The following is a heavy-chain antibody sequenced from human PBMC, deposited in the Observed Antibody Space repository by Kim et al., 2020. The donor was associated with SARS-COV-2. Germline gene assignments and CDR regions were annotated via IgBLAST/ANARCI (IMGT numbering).Heavy chain of an antibody. J-gene: IGHJ4*02. CDR2: IYNSGST. CDR1: GDSITNYY. V-gene: IGHV4-59*13. D-gene: IGHD3-16*01. Sequence: SETLSLTCTVSGDSITNYYWSWIRQPPGEGLEWIGYIYNSGSTDYNPSLKSRVTIFIDTSKSQFSLRLSSVTAADTALYFCARMPYGGFDYWGQGTLVTV. CDR3: ARMPYGGFDY.